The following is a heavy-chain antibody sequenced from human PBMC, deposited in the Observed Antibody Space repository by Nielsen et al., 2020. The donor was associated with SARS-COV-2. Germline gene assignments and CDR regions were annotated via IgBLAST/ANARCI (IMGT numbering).Heavy chain of an antibody. CDR2: IYHSGST. D-gene: IGHD5-24*01. V-gene: IGHV4-30-2*01. CDR3: ARWDGDNWFDP. CDR1: GGSISSGGYS. J-gene: IGHJ5*02. Sequence: SETLSLTCAVSGGSISSGGYSWSWIRQPPGKGLEWIGYIYHSGSTHYNPSLKSRVTISVDRSKNQFSLKLSSVTAADTAVYYCARWDGDNWFDPWGQGTLVTVSS.